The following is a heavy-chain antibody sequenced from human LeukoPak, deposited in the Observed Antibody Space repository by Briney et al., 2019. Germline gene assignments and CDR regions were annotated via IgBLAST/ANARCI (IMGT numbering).Heavy chain of an antibody. J-gene: IGHJ5*02. CDR2: ISGSGGST. D-gene: IGHD1-26*01. V-gene: IGHV3-23*01. CDR3: AKGGHFSWFDP. CDR1: GFTFSSYA. Sequence: PGGSLRLSCAASGFTFSSYAMSWVRQAPGKGLEWVSSISGSGGSTQYAASVQGRFTISRDNSKNTLYLQMNSLRADDTALYYCAKGGHFSWFDPWGQGTLVTVSS.